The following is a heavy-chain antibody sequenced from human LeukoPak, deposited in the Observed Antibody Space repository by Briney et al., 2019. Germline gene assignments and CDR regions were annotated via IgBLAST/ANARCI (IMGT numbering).Heavy chain of an antibody. CDR2: ISSSSSTI. Sequence: EGSLRLSCAASGFTFSSFEMNWVRQAPGKGLEWVSYISSSSSTIYYADSVKGRFTISRDNAKNSLYLQMNSLRAEDTAVYYCARDFDYWGQGTLVTVSS. J-gene: IGHJ4*02. CDR3: ARDFDY. V-gene: IGHV3-48*03. CDR1: GFTFSSFE.